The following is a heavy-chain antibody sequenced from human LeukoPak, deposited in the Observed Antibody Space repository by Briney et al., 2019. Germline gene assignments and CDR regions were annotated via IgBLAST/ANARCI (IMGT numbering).Heavy chain of an antibody. J-gene: IGHJ4*02. CDR2: INFRGSET. V-gene: IGHV3-23*05. CDR1: GFSLSSSA. CDR3: AKYNSRLNPFDF. Sequence: GGSLKLSCAASGFSLSSSAMSWVRQAPGKGLEWVSGINFRGSETPYADSVKGRFTISRDKSKYMVYMQMNSLRAEDTAIYYCAKYNSRLNPFDFWGKGNLVTVSS. D-gene: IGHD1-20*01.